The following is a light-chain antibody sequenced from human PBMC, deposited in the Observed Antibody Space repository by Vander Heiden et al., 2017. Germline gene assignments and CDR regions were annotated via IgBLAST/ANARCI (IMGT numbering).Light chain of an antibody. CDR1: SSNIGSNT. J-gene: IGLJ2*01. V-gene: IGLV1-44*01. Sequence: QSVFTQPPSSSGTPGQRATISCSGSSSNIGSNTVNWYQQLPGTAPKLLIYSNNQRPSGVPDRFSGSKSGTSASLAISGLQSEDEADYYCATWDDSLNGRVFGGGTKLTVL. CDR3: ATWDDSLNGRV. CDR2: SNN.